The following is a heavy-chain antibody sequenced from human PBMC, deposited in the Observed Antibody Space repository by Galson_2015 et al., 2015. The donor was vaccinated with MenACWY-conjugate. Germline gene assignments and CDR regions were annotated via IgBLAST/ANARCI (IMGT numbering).Heavy chain of an antibody. J-gene: IGHJ6*02. CDR1: GYTFTSYY. CDR3: ARDVLSPGINHYLYYGMDA. V-gene: IGHV1-46*01. D-gene: IGHD1-14*01. CDR2: VNPSGGST. Sequence: SVKVSCKASGYTFTSYYMHWVRQAPGQGLEWMGIVNPSGGSTNYAQKFQGRLTMTRDTSTSTVYMELTSLRSEDTGVYYCARDVLSPGINHYLYYGMDAWGPGTTVTGSS.